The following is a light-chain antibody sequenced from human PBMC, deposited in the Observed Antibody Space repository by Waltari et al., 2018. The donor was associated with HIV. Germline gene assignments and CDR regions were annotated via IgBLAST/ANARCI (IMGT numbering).Light chain of an antibody. CDR3: TAYTTTTSHYV. J-gene: IGLJ1*01. Sequence: QSALTQPASVSGSPGQPIPLSCTETTSDVGAYNYVSWYQQHPGKAPKLGIYDVTKRPSGVSDRFSGSKSGNTASLTISGLQADDEADYFCTAYTTTTSHYVFGPETRVSVL. CDR1: TSDVGAYNY. V-gene: IGLV2-14*03. CDR2: DVT.